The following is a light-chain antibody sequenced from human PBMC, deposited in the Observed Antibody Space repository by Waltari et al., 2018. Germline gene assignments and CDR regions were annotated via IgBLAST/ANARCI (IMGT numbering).Light chain of an antibody. CDR1: RSNLGSNP. J-gene: IGLJ2*01. CDR3: ATWDDSLNGQL. CDR2: SND. V-gene: IGLV1-44*01. Sequence: QPVLTQPPSASGTPGQRVTISCSGSRSNLGSNPVNWYQQLPGAAPKLLLYSNDQRPSGVPDRFSGSKSGTSASLGISGLQSEDEADYYCATWDDSLNGQLFGGGTKLTVL.